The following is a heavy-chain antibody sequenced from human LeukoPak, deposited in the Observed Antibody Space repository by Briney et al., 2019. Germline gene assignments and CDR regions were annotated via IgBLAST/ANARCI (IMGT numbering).Heavy chain of an antibody. CDR2: INTNTGNP. J-gene: IGHJ4*02. CDR3: ATESKVRGVSGYYFDY. V-gene: IGHV7-4-1*02. Sequence: ASVKVSCKASGGTFSSYAISWVRQAPGQGLEWMGWINTNTGNPTYAQGFTGRFVFSLDTSVSTAYLQISSLKAEDTAVYYCATESKVRGVSGYYFDYWGQGTLVTVSS. CDR1: GGTFSSYA. D-gene: IGHD3-10*01.